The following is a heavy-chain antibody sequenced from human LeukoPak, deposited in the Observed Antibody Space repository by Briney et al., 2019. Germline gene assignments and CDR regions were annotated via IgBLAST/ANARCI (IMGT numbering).Heavy chain of an antibody. CDR3: ARVSGSRYFDFYNP. Sequence: ASVKVSCKASGYTFTVYYMHWIRQAPGQGLEWMGWINPKSGETNYAQKLQGRVTMTTDTSTSTAYMELRSLRSDDTAVYYCARVSGSRYFDFYNPWGQGTLVTVSS. CDR1: GYTFTVYY. J-gene: IGHJ5*02. D-gene: IGHD3-9*01. V-gene: IGHV1-2*02. CDR2: INPKSGET.